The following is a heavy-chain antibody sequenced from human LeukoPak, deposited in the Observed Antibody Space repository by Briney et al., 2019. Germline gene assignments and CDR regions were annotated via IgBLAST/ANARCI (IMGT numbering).Heavy chain of an antibody. J-gene: IGHJ6*02. CDR2: MNPNSGNT. CDR1: GHTFTSYD. D-gene: IGHD1-26*01. Sequence: ASVKVSCKASGHTFTSYDINWVRQATGQGLEWMGWMNPNSGNTGYAQKFQGRVTMTRNTSISTAYMELSSLRSEDTAVYYCARSSSGSYPLYYYYGMDVWGQGTTVTVSS. CDR3: ARSSSGSYPLYYYYGMDV. V-gene: IGHV1-8*01.